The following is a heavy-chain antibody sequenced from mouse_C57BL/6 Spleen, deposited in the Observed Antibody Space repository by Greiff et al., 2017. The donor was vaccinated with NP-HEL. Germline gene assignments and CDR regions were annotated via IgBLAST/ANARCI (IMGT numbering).Heavy chain of an antibody. V-gene: IGHV1-81*01. Sequence: VQLQQSGAELARPGASVKLSCKASGYTFTSYGISWVKQRTGQGLEWIGEIYPRSGNPYYNEKFKGKATLTADKSSSTAYMELRSLTSEYSAVYFCARCLDGYYAHWYFDVWGTGTTVTVSS. CDR2: IYPRSGNP. CDR3: ARCLDGYYAHWYFDV. D-gene: IGHD2-3*01. J-gene: IGHJ1*03. CDR1: GYTFTSYG.